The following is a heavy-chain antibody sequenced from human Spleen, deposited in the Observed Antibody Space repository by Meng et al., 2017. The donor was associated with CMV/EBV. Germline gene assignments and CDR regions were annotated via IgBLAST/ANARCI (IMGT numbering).Heavy chain of an antibody. D-gene: IGHD3-10*01. Sequence: ASVQVSCKTSGYTFTGYYIHWVRQAPGQGLEWMGWINPNSGGTNYAQKFQGRVIMTGETSISTAYMELNRLKTDDAAVYYCARRITMGRGVVGGARYYFHYWGQGTLVTVSS. CDR2: INPNSGGT. V-gene: IGHV1-2*02. CDR1: GYTFTGYY. CDR3: ARRITMGRGVVGGARYYFHY. J-gene: IGHJ4*02.